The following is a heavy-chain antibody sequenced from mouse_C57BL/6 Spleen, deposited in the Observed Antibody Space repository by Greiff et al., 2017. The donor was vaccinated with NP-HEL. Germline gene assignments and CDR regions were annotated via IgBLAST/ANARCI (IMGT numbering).Heavy chain of an antibody. V-gene: IGHV1-82*01. CDR2: IYPGDGDT. J-gene: IGHJ2*01. CDR1: GYAFSSSW. D-gene: IGHD2-3*01. CDR3: ARDDGYYLYYFDY. Sequence: QVQLQQSGPELVKPGASVKISCKASGYAFSSSWMNWVKQRPGKGLEWIGRIYPGDGDTNYNGKFKGKATLTADKSSSTAYMQLSSLTSEDSAVYFCARDDGYYLYYFDYWGQGTTLTVSS.